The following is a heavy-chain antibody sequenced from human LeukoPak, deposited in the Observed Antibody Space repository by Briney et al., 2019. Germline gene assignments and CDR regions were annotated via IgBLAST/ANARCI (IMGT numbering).Heavy chain of an antibody. CDR2: INSDGSIT. J-gene: IGHJ4*02. Sequence: GGSLRLSCTASGLTFNIYSMHWVRQAPGKGLVWVSRINSDGSITTYADSVKGRFTISRDNAKNTPYLQINSLRAEDTAVYYCARSLLGGTDYWGQGTLVTVSS. CDR3: ARSLLGGTDY. D-gene: IGHD3-16*01. CDR1: GLTFNIYS. V-gene: IGHV3-74*01.